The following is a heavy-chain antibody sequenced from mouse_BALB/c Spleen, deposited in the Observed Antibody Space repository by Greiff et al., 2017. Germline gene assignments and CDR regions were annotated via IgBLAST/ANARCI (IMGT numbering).Heavy chain of an antibody. Sequence: QVQLQQSGPGLVAPSQSLSITCTVSGFSLTSYGVHWVRQPPGKGLEWLGVIWAGGSTNYNSALMSRLSISKDNSKSQVFLKMNSLQTDDTAMYYCARDPEFITTATGAMDYWGQGTSVTVSS. D-gene: IGHD1-2*01. CDR2: IWAGGST. V-gene: IGHV2-9*02. CDR3: ARDPEFITTATGAMDY. CDR1: GFSLTSYG. J-gene: IGHJ4*01.